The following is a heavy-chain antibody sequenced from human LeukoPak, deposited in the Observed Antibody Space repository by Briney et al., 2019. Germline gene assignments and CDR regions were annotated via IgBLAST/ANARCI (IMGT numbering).Heavy chain of an antibody. CDR3: AGESGSDSSGYLGAGWFDP. D-gene: IGHD3-22*01. CDR1: GGSTSSHY. CDR2: IYYSGST. V-gene: IGHV4-59*11. Sequence: SETLSLTCTVSGGSTSSHYWSWIRQPPGKGLEWIGYIYYSGSTNYNPSLKSRVTISVDTSKNQFSLKLSSVTAADTAVYYCAGESGSDSSGYLGAGWFDPWGQGTLVTVSS. J-gene: IGHJ5*02.